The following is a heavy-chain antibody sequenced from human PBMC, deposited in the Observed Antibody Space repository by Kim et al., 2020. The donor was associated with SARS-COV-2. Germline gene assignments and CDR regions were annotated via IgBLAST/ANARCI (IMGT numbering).Heavy chain of an antibody. D-gene: IGHD6-13*01. Sequence: ASVKVSCKASGYTFTSYDINWVRQATGQGLEWMGWMNPNSGNTGYAQKFQGRVTMTRNTSISTAYMELSSLRSEDTAVYYCARVVGAAAGTWGFSYYYYYVDVWGKGTTVTVSS. CDR3: ARVVGAAAGTWGFSYYYYYVDV. CDR1: GYTFTSYD. J-gene: IGHJ6*03. CDR2: MNPNSGNT. V-gene: IGHV1-8*01.